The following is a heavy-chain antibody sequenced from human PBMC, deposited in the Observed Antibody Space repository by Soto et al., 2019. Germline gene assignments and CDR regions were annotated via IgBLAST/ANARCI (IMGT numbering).Heavy chain of an antibody. CDR1: GFTFSSYG. Sequence: QVQLVESGGGVVQPGRSLRLSCAASGFTFSSYGMHWVRQAPGKGLEWVAVIWYDGSNKYSADSVKGRSPISRDQPKNTFNRQKHSLRAEDTAVYYCARGGLTDYFDYWGQGTLVTVSS. CDR3: ARGGLTDYFDY. D-gene: IGHD2-21*02. J-gene: IGHJ4*02. V-gene: IGHV3-33*01. CDR2: IWYDGSNK.